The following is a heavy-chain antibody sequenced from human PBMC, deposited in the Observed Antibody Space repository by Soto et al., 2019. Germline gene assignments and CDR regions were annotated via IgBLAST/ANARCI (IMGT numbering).Heavy chain of an antibody. CDR2: IYYSGST. V-gene: IGHV4-59*01. CDR1: GGSISSYY. J-gene: IGHJ4*02. Sequence: SETLSLTCTVSGGSISSYYWSWIRQPPGKGLEWIGYIYYSGSTNYNPSLKSRVTISVDTSKNQFSLKLSSVTAADTAVYYYARETTYCSSTSDYCYFDYSGQGT. CDR3: ARETTYCSSTSDYCYFDY. D-gene: IGHD2-2*01.